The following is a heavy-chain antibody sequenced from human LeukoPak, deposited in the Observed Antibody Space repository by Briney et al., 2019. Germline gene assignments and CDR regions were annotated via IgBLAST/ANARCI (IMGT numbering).Heavy chain of an antibody. CDR3: ARIYYYYYYLDV. J-gene: IGHJ6*03. CDR1: GGSISSYY. Sequence: SETLSLTCTVSGGSISSYYWSWIRQPPGKGLEWIGYIYYSGSTNYNPSLKSRVTISVDTSKNQFSLKLSSVTAADTALYYCARIYYYYYYLDVWGKGTTVTISS. V-gene: IGHV4-59*08. CDR2: IYYSGST.